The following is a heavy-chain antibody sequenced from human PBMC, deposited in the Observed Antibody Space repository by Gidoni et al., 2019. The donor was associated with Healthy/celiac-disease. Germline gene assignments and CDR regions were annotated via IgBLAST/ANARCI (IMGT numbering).Heavy chain of an antibody. V-gene: IGHV3-30*18. J-gene: IGHJ6*02. CDR3: AKDAHLKTYYDFWSGYVAHYGMDV. CDR2: ISYDGSNK. CDR1: GFTFSSYG. Sequence: GFTFSSYGMHWVRQAPGKGLEWVAVISYDGSNKYYADSVKGRFTISRDNSKNTLYLQMNSLRAEDTAVYYCAKDAHLKTYYDFWSGYVAHYGMDVWGQGTTVTVSS. D-gene: IGHD3-3*01.